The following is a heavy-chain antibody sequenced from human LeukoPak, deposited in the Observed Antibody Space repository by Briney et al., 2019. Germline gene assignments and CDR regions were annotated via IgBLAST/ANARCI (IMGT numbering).Heavy chain of an antibody. J-gene: IGHJ4*02. CDR2: ITQSGYT. Sequence: SETLSLTCAVYGGSFGRYSWSWIRQSPGKGLEYIGEITQSGYTKYNPSVKGRATISVDATKNQFSLNLTSVTAADTALYYCARVGSTPAKFDYWGQGTLVTVSS. CDR3: ARVGSTPAKFDY. V-gene: IGHV4-34*01. CDR1: GGSFGRYS. D-gene: IGHD1-14*01.